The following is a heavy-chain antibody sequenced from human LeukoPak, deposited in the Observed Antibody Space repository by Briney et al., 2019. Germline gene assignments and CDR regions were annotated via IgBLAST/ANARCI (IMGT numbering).Heavy chain of an antibody. V-gene: IGHV4-61*01. Sequence: SETLSLTCTVSGGSVSSGSYYWSWLRQPPGKGLEWIGYIYYSGSTNCNPSLKSRVTISIDTSKNQFSLKMTSVTAADTAVYSCASSYYDILTAFGYWGQGALVTVSS. CDR3: ASSYYDILTAFGY. D-gene: IGHD3-9*01. CDR2: IYYSGST. J-gene: IGHJ4*02. CDR1: GGSVSSGSYY.